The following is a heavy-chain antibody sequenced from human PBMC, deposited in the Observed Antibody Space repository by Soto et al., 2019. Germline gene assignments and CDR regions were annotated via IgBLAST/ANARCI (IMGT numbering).Heavy chain of an antibody. J-gene: IGHJ4*02. CDR2: IYYSGST. V-gene: IGHV4-31*03. CDR1: GGSISSGGYY. CDR3: ASWEVDSGYDIDY. D-gene: IGHD5-12*01. Sequence: SETLSLTCTVSGGSISSGGYYWSWIRQHPGKGLEWIGYIYYSGSTYYNPSLKSRVTISVDTSKNQFSLKLSSVTAADTAVYYCASWEVDSGYDIDYWGQGTLVTVSS.